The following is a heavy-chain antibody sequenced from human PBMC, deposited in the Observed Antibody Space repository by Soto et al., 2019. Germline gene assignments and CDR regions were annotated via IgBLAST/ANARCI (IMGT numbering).Heavy chain of an antibody. CDR1: GGSISSYY. Sequence: SETLSLTCTVSGGSISSYYWSWIRQPPGKGLEWIGYIYYSGSTNYNPSLKSRVTISVDTSKNQFSLKLSSVTAADTAVYYCARYSSSSGRGLFDPWGQGSLVIVSS. D-gene: IGHD6-6*01. CDR3: ARYSSSSGRGLFDP. J-gene: IGHJ5*02. CDR2: IYYSGST. V-gene: IGHV4-59*08.